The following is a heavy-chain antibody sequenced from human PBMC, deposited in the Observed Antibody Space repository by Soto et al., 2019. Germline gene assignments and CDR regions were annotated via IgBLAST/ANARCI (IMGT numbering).Heavy chain of an antibody. D-gene: IGHD3-22*01. J-gene: IGHJ4*02. CDR1: GFSFTTYW. Sequence: EVQLVEAGGGLVQPGGSLRLSCAASGFSFTTYWMHWVRQAPGKGLVWVSRISADGISTSYADSVKGRFTISRDNAKNTLYLQMNSLRAEDTAVYYCARDQGRYYDPVDWGQGTLVTVSS. V-gene: IGHV3-74*01. CDR2: ISADGIST. CDR3: ARDQGRYYDPVD.